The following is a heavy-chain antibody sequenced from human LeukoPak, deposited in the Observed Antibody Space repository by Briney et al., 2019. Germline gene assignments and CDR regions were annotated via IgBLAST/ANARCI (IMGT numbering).Heavy chain of an antibody. J-gene: IGHJ5*02. V-gene: IGHV4-34*01. Sequence: PSETLSLTRAVYGGSFSGYYWSWIHQPPGKGLEWIGEINHSGSTNYNPSLKSRVTISVDTSKNQFSLKLSSVTAADTAVYYCARGLNLPNWFDPWGQGTLVTVSS. CDR1: GGSFSGYY. CDR2: INHSGST. D-gene: IGHD1-14*01. CDR3: ARGLNLPNWFDP.